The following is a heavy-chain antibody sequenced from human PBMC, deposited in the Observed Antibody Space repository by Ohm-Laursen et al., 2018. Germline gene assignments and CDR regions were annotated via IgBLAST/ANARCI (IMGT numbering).Heavy chain of an antibody. CDR3: VRGCLGGSCYTFDY. CDR1: GDIFSSYA. D-gene: IGHD2-15*01. J-gene: IGHJ4*02. Sequence: SVKVSCKVSGDIFSSYAIHWVRQAPGQGLEYLGGVIPIFGTPDYAQSFQGRVTITTDDSTSTAYMELSSLRSEDTAIYYCVRGCLGGSCYTFDYWGQGTLLTVSS. V-gene: IGHV1-69*05. CDR2: VIPIFGTP.